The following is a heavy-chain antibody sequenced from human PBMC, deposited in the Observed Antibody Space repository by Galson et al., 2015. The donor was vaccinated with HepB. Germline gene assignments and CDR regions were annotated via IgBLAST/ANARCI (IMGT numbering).Heavy chain of an antibody. Sequence: SLRLSCAASGFTFSSYGMHWVRQAPGKGLEWVAVISYDGSNKYYADSVKGRFTISRDNSKNTLYLQMNSLRAEDTAVYYCAKGFTSYDFWSGYYSGGRVVDYWGQGTLVTVSS. V-gene: IGHV3-30*18. CDR3: AKGFTSYDFWSGYYSGGRVVDY. J-gene: IGHJ4*02. CDR2: ISYDGSNK. CDR1: GFTFSSYG. D-gene: IGHD3-3*01.